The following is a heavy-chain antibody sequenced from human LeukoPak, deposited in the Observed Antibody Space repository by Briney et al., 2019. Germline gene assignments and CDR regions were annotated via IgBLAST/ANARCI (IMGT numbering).Heavy chain of an antibody. CDR1: GFTFSSYA. CDR2: ISYDGSNK. D-gene: IGHD3-3*01. V-gene: IGHV3-30-3*01. CDR3: ASHGGPKTYCDFWSGYLHPSWFDP. Sequence: GGSLRLSCAASGFTFSSYAMHWVRQAPGKGLEWVAVISYDGSNKYYADSVKGRFTISRDNSKNTLYLQMNSLRAEDTAVYYCASHGGPKTYCDFWSGYLHPSWFDPWGQGTLVTVSS. J-gene: IGHJ5*02.